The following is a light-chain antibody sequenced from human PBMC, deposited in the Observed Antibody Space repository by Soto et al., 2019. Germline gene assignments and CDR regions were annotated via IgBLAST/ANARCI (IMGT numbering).Light chain of an antibody. V-gene: IGKV1-27*01. Sequence: DIQMTQAPSSLSASVRERVTHTCRASQGISNFLAWYQQKPGKVPKLLIFAASTLQSGVPSGLSGSGSGKDFILIISSRQLEDVASYYCQKYDGAPWTFGQGTKVEIK. J-gene: IGKJ1*01. CDR2: AAS. CDR3: QKYDGAPWT. CDR1: QGISNF.